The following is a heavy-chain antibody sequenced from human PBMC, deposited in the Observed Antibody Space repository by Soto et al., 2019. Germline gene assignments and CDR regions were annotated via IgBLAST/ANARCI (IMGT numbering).Heavy chain of an antibody. J-gene: IGHJ4*02. Sequence: SETLSLTCAVYGGSFSGYYWSWIRQPPGKGLEWIGEINHSGSTNYNPSLKSRVTISVDKSKNQFSLKLSSVTAADTAVYYCARGDSSGYRYWGQGTLVTVSS. D-gene: IGHD3-22*01. CDR3: ARGDSSGYRY. CDR2: INHSGST. V-gene: IGHV4-34*01. CDR1: GGSFSGYY.